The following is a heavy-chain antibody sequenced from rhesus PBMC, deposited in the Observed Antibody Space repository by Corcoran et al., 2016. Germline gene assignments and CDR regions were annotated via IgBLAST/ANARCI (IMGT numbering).Heavy chain of an antibody. D-gene: IGHD6-25*01. V-gene: IGHV4S10*01. CDR1: GGSISDSYR. J-gene: IGHJ4*01. CDR2: IYGSSTST. Sequence: QVQLQESGPGVVKPSETLSLTCAVSGGSISDSYRWSWIRQPPGKGLEWIGYIYGSSTSTTFNPSLKSRVTISKDTSKNQFSLKLSSVTAADTAVYYCARVWGGSWTCDYWGQGVLVTVSS. CDR3: ARVWGGSWTCDY.